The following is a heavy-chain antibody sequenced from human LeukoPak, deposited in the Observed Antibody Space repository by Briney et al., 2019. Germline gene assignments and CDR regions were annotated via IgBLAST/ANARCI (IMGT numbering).Heavy chain of an antibody. CDR3: ASPGGYSYGRDGFDY. D-gene: IGHD5-18*01. V-gene: IGHV1-69*04. CDR1: GGTFSSYA. J-gene: IGHJ4*02. CDR2: IIPIFGIA. Sequence: SVKVSCKASGGTFSSYAISWVQQAPGQGLEWMGRIIPIFGIANYAQKFQGRVTITADKSTSTAYMELSSLRSEDTAVYYCASPGGYSYGRDGFDYWGQGTLVTVSS.